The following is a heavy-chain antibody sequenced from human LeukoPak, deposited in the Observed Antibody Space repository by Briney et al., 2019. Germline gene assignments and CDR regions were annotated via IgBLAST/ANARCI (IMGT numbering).Heavy chain of an antibody. Sequence: SETLSLTCTVSGGSISSYYWSWIRQPPGKGLEWIGYIYYSGSTNYNPSLKSRVTISVDTSKNQFSLKLSSVTAADTAVYYCARDHGGAGTPDYWGQGTLVTVSS. J-gene: IGHJ4*02. CDR1: GGSISSYY. CDR2: IYYSGST. V-gene: IGHV4-59*12. D-gene: IGHD6-19*01. CDR3: ARDHGGAGTPDY.